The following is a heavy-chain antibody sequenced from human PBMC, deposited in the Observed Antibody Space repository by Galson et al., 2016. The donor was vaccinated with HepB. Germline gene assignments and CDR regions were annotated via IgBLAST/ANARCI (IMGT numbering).Heavy chain of an antibody. CDR3: AKVAGFCSSTSCRHDGFDI. Sequence: SLRLSCAASGFTFDDYTMHWVRQAPGKGLEWVSLISWQGGRTDYADSVKGRFTIFRDNSKNSLYVQMNSLRTEDTALYYCAKVAGFCSSTSCRHDGFDIWGQGTMVTVSS. D-gene: IGHD2-2*01. CDR2: ISWQGGRT. J-gene: IGHJ3*02. V-gene: IGHV3-43*01. CDR1: GFTFDDYT.